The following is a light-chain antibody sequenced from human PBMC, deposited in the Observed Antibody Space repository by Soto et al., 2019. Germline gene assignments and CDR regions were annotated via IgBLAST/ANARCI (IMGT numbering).Light chain of an antibody. V-gene: IGKV1-39*01. CDR3: HQSNGIPYT. J-gene: IGKJ2*01. CDR2: GAS. Sequence: DIQMTQSPSSLSASVGDRVTITCRASQSIRMYLSWYQQKPWKAPTLVIYGASNFYSSVPSRFNGTGSGTEFNLTISGLQPEDFETSYCHQSNGIPYTFGQGTLLQIK. CDR1: QSIRMY.